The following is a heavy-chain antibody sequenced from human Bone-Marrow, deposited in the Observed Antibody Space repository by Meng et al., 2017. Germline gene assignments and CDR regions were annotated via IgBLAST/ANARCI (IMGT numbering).Heavy chain of an antibody. J-gene: IGHJ4*02. D-gene: IGHD3-22*01. V-gene: IGHV3-11*01. CDR3: LIDHDSSAYSFEL. CDR2: ISSSGSTI. Sequence: VQLVESGGGLVKPGGSLRLSCAASGFTFSDYYMSWIRQAPGKGLEWVSYISSSGSTIYYADSVKGRFTISRDNSKNTLFLQMSNLRDEDTAAYHCLIDHDSSAYSFELWGQGTLVTVSS. CDR1: GFTFSDYY.